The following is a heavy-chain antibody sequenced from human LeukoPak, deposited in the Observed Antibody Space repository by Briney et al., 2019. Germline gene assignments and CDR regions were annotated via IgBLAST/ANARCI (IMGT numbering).Heavy chain of an antibody. D-gene: IGHD3-16*02. V-gene: IGHV1-46*01. J-gene: IGHJ4*02. CDR1: GYTFTSYY. Sequence: ASVKVSCKASGYTFTSYYMHWVRQAPGQGLEWMGIINPSGGSTSYAQKFQGRVTMTRDMSTSTVYMELSSLRSEDTAVYYCAAVEPYDYVWGSYRSGFDYWGQGTLVTVSS. CDR3: AAVEPYDYVWGSYRSGFDY. CDR2: INPSGGST.